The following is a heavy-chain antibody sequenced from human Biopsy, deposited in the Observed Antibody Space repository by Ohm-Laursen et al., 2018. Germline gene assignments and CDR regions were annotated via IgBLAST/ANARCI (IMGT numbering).Heavy chain of an antibody. V-gene: IGHV1-24*01. D-gene: IGHD1-26*01. CDR3: ARGPHSGSHSCFDY. Sequence: ASVKVSCKLSGYTLTELSMHWVRQAPGRGLEWMGGFAPENGKTIYAQMFQGRVTISADESTSTSYMELSSLTTEDTAIYYCARGPHSGSHSCFDYWGRGTLVTVSS. J-gene: IGHJ4*02. CDR2: FAPENGKT. CDR1: GYTLTELS.